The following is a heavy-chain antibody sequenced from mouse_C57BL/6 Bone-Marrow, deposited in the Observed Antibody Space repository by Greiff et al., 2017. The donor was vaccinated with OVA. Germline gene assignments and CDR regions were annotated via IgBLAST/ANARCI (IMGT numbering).Heavy chain of an antibody. CDR1: GYAFSSYW. Sequence: VQLQQSGAELVKPGASVKISCKASGYAFSSYWMNWVRQRPGKGLEWIGQIYTGDGDTNYNGKFKGQATLSADNSSSTAYMQISSLTSEDSAVYFCAFPRYGFILYAMDYWGQGTSVTVSS. CDR2: IYTGDGDT. D-gene: IGHD2-2*01. J-gene: IGHJ4*01. CDR3: AFPRYGFILYAMDY. V-gene: IGHV1-80*01.